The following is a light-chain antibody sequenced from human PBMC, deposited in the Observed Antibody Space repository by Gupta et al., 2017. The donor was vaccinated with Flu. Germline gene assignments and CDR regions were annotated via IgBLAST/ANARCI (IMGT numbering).Light chain of an antibody. CDR3: QSYDSSLNGYV. J-gene: IGLJ1*01. Sequence: QSVLAPPPSLSGAPWHRVTISCTGTNANTGAGFDVHWYQHLPGTAPKLHIYDSKNRRSGVPDRFSGSKSAASASLAITGLQAEDEADYYGQSYDSSLNGYVFGTGTKVTVL. CDR2: DSK. V-gene: IGLV1-40*01. CDR1: NANTGAGFD.